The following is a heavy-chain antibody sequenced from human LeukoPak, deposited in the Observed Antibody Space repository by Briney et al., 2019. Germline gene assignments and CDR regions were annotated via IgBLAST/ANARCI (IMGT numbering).Heavy chain of an antibody. V-gene: IGHV3-30-3*01. CDR2: ISYDGSNK. CDR1: GFTFSSYA. CDR3: AREDEELQNWFDP. D-gene: IGHD1-26*01. J-gene: IGHJ5*02. Sequence: GGSLRLSCAASGFTFSSYAMHWVRQAPGKWLEWVAVISYDGSNKYYADSVKGRFTISRDNSKNTLYLQMNSLRAEDTAVYYCAREDEELQNWFDPWGQGTLVTVSS.